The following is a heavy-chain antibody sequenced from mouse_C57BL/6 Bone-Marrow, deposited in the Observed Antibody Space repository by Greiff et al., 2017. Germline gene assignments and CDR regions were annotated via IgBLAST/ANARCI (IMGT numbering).Heavy chain of an antibody. CDR3: ARRIIYYDYDGDAMDY. CDR1: GYTFTSYT. CDR2: INPSSGYT. V-gene: IGHV1-4*01. Sequence: VQLQQSGAELARPGASVKMSCKASGYTFTSYTMHWVKQRPGQGLEWIGYINPSSGYTKYNQKFKDKATLTADKSSSTACMQLSSLTSEDSAVYYCARRIIYYDYDGDAMDYWGQGTSVTVSS. D-gene: IGHD2-4*01. J-gene: IGHJ4*01.